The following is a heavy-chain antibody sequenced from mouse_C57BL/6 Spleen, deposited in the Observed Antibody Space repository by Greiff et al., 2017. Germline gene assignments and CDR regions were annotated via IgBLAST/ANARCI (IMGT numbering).Heavy chain of an antibody. Sequence: VQLQQSGPELVKPGASVKISCKASGYSFTDYNMNWVKQSNGKSLEWIGVINPNYGTTSYNQKFKGKATLTVDQSSSTAHMQLNSLPSEDAAVYYCARGDGYDGGDMDYWGQGTSVTVSS. CDR3: ARGDGYDGGDMDY. CDR2: INPNYGTT. CDR1: GYSFTDYN. J-gene: IGHJ4*01. V-gene: IGHV1-39*01. D-gene: IGHD2-2*01.